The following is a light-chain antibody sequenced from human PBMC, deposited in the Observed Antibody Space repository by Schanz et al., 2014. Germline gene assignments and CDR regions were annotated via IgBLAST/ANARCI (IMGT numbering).Light chain of an antibody. V-gene: IGKV1-9*01. CDR3: QQLNSSLQGT. Sequence: IQLTQSPSSLSASVGDRVTITCRASQVIRGYLAWYQQKPGKAPKLLIYAASTLQSGVPSRFSGTGSETDFTLTISSLQPEDFATYYCQQLNSSLQGTFGQGTKVEIK. J-gene: IGKJ1*01. CDR1: QVIRGY. CDR2: AAS.